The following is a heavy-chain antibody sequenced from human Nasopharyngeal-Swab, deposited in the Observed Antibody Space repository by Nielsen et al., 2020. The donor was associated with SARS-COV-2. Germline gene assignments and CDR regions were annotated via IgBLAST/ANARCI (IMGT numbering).Heavy chain of an antibody. Sequence: SETLSLTCTVSGGSISSSSYYWGWIRQPPGKGQEWIGSIYYSGSTYYNPSLKRRVTISVDTSKNQFSLKLSSVTAADTAVYYCARALGYDSSVVDYWGQGTLVTVSS. CDR2: IYYSGST. J-gene: IGHJ4*02. D-gene: IGHD3-22*01. CDR1: GGSISSSSYY. CDR3: ARALGYDSSVVDY. V-gene: IGHV4-39*01.